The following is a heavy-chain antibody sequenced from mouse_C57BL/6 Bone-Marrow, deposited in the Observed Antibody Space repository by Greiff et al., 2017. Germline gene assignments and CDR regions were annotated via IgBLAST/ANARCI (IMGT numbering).Heavy chain of an antibody. CDR2: INPSTGGT. D-gene: IGHD1-1*01. Sequence: EVQLQQSGPELVKPGASVKISCKASGYSFTGYYMNWVKQSPEKSLEWIGEINPSTGGTTYNQKFKAKATLTVDKSSSTAYMQLKSLTSEDSAVXYGARWYYGSPWYFDVWGTGTTVTVSS. CDR3: ARWYYGSPWYFDV. CDR1: GYSFTGYY. V-gene: IGHV1-42*01. J-gene: IGHJ1*03.